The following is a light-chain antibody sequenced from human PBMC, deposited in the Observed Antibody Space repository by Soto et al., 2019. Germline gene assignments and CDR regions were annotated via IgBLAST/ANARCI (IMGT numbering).Light chain of an antibody. J-gene: IGLJ2*01. CDR3: AAWDDSLNGRV. Sequence: QSVLTQPPSASGTPGQRVTICCSGSSSNIGSNTVNWYQQLPGTAPKLLIYTNDQRPSGVPDRFSGSKSGTSASLAISGLQSEDGADYYCAAWDDSLNGRVFGGGTKLTVL. V-gene: IGLV1-44*01. CDR1: SSNIGSNT. CDR2: TND.